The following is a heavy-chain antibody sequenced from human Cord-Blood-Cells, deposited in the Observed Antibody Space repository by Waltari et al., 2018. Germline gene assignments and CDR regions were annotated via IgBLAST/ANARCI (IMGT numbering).Heavy chain of an antibody. Sequence: EVQLVESGGGLVKPGGSLRLSCAASGFTFSSYSMNWVRQAPGKGLEWVSSISSSSSYRYYADSVKGRFTISRDNAKNSLYLQMNSLRAEDTAVYYCAREVRNYYGSGSYFMPDAFDIWGQGTMVTVSS. D-gene: IGHD3-10*01. V-gene: IGHV3-21*01. CDR1: GFTFSSYS. CDR3: AREVRNYYGSGSYFMPDAFDI. CDR2: ISSSSSYR. J-gene: IGHJ3*02.